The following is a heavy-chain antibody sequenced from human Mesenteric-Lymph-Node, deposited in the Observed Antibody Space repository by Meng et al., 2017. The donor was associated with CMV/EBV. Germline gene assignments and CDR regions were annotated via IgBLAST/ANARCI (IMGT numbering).Heavy chain of an antibody. CDR3: GRDRVSGSGSLDY. Sequence: AVSGFTFSRDWMTWVRQAPGKGLVWVARIRGDGGDATYADSVKGRITISRDNAKNTLYLQMNSLRAEDTAMYYCGRDRVSGSGSLDYWGQGTLVTVSS. D-gene: IGHD3-10*01. CDR2: IRGDGGDA. J-gene: IGHJ4*02. V-gene: IGHV3-74*01. CDR1: GFTFSRDW.